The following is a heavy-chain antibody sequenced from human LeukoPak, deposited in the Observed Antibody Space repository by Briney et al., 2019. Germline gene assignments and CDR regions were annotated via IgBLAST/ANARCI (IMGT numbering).Heavy chain of an antibody. J-gene: IGHJ6*03. D-gene: IGHD3-10*01. Sequence: SETLSLTCTVSGGSISSYYWSWIRQPPGEGLEWIGYIYYSGSTNYNPSLKSRVTISVDTSKNQFSLKLSSVTAADTAVYYCARLWFGELSYYMDVWGKGTTVTISS. V-gene: IGHV4-59*01. CDR2: IYYSGST. CDR1: GGSISSYY. CDR3: ARLWFGELSYYMDV.